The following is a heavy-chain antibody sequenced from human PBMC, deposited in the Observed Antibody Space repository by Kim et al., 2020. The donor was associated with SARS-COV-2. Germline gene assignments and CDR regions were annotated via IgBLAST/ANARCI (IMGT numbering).Heavy chain of an antibody. V-gene: IGHV4-59*13. CDR1: GGSISSYY. Sequence: SETLSLTCTVSGGSISSYYWSWIRQPPGKGLEWIGYIYYSGSTNYNPSLKSRVTISVDTSKNQFSLKLSSVTASDTAVYYCARMGMYYYDSSGYYYQGVDAFDIWGQGTMVTVSS. J-gene: IGHJ3*02. CDR3: ARMGMYYYDSSGYYYQGVDAFDI. CDR2: IYYSGST. D-gene: IGHD3-22*01.